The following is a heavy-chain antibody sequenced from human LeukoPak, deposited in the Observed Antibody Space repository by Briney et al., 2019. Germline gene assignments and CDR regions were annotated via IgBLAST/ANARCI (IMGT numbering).Heavy chain of an antibody. CDR3: ASLCDTMIFNF. CDR1: GGSISSSSYY. J-gene: IGHJ4*02. D-gene: IGHD3-22*01. Sequence: PSETLSLTCTISGGSISSSSYYWVWIPQPPGKGLEWIGSIYYSGSTYYNPSLKSRVTISVDTSKNQFSLKLSSVTDADTAVYYCASLCDTMIFNFCGQGTGATVSA. V-gene: IGHV4-39*01. CDR2: IYYSGST.